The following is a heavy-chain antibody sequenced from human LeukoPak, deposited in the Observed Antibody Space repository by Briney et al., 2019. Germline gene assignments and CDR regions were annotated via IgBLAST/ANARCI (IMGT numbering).Heavy chain of an antibody. CDR3: AKDATFGGVMAMYYFDY. Sequence: PGGSLRLSCAASGFTFSSYGMSWVRQAPGKGLEWDSGISGSGGSTNYADSVKGRFTISRDNSKNTLYLQMNSLRAEDTAVYYCAKDATFGGVMAMYYFDYWGQGTLVTVSS. J-gene: IGHJ4*02. V-gene: IGHV3-23*01. CDR1: GFTFSSYG. D-gene: IGHD3-16*01. CDR2: ISGSGGST.